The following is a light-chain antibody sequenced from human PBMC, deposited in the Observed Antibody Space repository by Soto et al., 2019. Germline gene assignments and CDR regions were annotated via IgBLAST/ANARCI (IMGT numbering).Light chain of an antibody. CDR2: DNN. J-gene: IGLJ2*01. V-gene: IGLV1-44*01. CDR1: SSNIGSNN. CDR3: AAWDDSLNGLV. Sequence: QSVLTQPPSASGTPGQRVTISCSGSSSNIGSNNVNWYQQVPGTAPKLLIYDNNQWPSGVPDRFSGSKSVTSASLAISGLQSEDEADYYCAAWDDSLNGLVFGGGTKLTVL.